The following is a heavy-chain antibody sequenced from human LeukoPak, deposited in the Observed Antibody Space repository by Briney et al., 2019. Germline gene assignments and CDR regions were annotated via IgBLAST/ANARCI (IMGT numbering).Heavy chain of an antibody. CDR3: AKDLVGCSSTSCYFTVGGMDV. D-gene: IGHD2-2*01. J-gene: IGHJ6*02. Sequence: PGGSLRLSCAASGFTFSSYGMHWVRQAPGKGLEWVAFIRYDGSNKYYADSVKGRFTISRDNSKNTLYLQMNSLRAEDTAVYYCAKDLVGCSSTSCYFTVGGMDVWGQGTTVTVSS. CDR1: GFTFSSYG. CDR2: IRYDGSNK. V-gene: IGHV3-30*02.